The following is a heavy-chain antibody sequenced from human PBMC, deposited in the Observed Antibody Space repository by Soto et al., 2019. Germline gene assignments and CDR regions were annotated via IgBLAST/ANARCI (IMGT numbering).Heavy chain of an antibody. Sequence: SVKVSCKASGGTFSSYAISWVRQAPGQGLEWMGGIIPIFGTANYAQKFQGRVTITADESTSTAYMELSSLRSEDTAVYYCARGLYGSGSYYTSQGYYGMDVWGQGTTVTV. D-gene: IGHD3-10*01. CDR1: GGTFSSYA. CDR2: IIPIFGTA. V-gene: IGHV1-69*13. CDR3: ARGLYGSGSYYTSQGYYGMDV. J-gene: IGHJ6*02.